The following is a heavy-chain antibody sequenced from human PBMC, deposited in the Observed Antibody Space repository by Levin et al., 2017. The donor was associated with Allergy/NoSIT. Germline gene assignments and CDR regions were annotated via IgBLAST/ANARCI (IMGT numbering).Heavy chain of an antibody. CDR1: DFTFSSFW. Sequence: PGGSLGLSCAASDFTFSSFWMHWVRQAPGKGLVWVSRINSDGSSTIYADSVKGRFTISRDNAKNTLYLQTNSLRAEDTAVYYCAREGRWGEHFDLWGRGTLVTVSS. D-gene: IGHD3-16*01. CDR2: INSDGSST. CDR3: AREGRWGEHFDL. V-gene: IGHV3-74*01. J-gene: IGHJ2*01.